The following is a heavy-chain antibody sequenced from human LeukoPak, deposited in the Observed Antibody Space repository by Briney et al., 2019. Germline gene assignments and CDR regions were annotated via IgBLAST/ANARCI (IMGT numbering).Heavy chain of an antibody. D-gene: IGHD1-1*01. V-gene: IGHV3-30*18. CDR2: ISYDGRNK. CDR3: AKGPQNDLEY. J-gene: IGHJ4*02. Sequence: PGGSLRLSCAASGFTFSSYGMHWVRQAPGKGLEWVAVISYDGRNKYYADSVKGRFTISRDNSKNTLYLKMNNLRVEDTAVYYCAKGPQNDLEYWGQGTLVTVSS. CDR1: GFTFSSYG.